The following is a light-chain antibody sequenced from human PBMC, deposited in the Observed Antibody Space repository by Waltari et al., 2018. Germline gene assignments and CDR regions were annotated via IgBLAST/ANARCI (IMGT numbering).Light chain of an antibody. CDR1: SSNIEDIT. CDR3: AAWDDSRGYV. J-gene: IGLJ1*01. Sequence: QSVLTQPPSASGTPGQRVTIPCSGSSSNIEDITVSWYQQLPDTAPKLLIYINTQRPSGVPDRFSGSKSGTSASLAISGLQSEDEADYYCAAWDDSRGYVFGTGTKVTVL. V-gene: IGLV1-44*01. CDR2: INT.